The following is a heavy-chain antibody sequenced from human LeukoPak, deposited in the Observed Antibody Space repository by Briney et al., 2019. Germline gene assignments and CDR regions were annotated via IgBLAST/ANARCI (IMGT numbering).Heavy chain of an antibody. D-gene: IGHD2-15*01. J-gene: IGHJ6*03. V-gene: IGHV3-11*01. CDR2: ISRSGSTK. CDR1: GFTFSDYN. Sequence: GGSLRLSCAASGFTFSDYNMRWIRQAPGKGLEWASSISRSGSTKYYADSVKGRFTISRDNAKNSLFLQMNSLRAEDTAVYYCARVLRYCSGGNCYSGGLGYMDVWGKGTTVTISS. CDR3: ARVLRYCSGGNCYSGGLGYMDV.